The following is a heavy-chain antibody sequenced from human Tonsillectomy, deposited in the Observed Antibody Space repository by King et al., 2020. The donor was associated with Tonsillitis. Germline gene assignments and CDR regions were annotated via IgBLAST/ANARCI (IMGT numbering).Heavy chain of an antibody. CDR3: ARTTAYGDDGSFDY. CDR1: GFSLSTSGMC. J-gene: IGHJ4*02. Sequence: QLTLQESGPALVKPPQTLTLTCTFSGFSLSTSGMCVSWIRQPPGKALEWLALIDWDDDKYYSTSLKTRLTISKDTSKNQVVLTMTNMDPVDTATYYCARTTAYGDDGSFDYWGQGTLVTVSS. V-gene: IGHV2-70*01. D-gene: IGHD4-17*01. CDR2: IDWDDDK.